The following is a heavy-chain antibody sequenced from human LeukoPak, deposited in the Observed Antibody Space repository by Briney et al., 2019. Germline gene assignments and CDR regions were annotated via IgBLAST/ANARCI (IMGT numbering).Heavy chain of an antibody. Sequence: GGSLRLSCAASGFTFSINDMRWVRQAPGRGLEWVSIISVSGVPTNYADSVKGRFTISRDNSKNTLYLQMNSLRAEDTAVYYCAKGGWLEYWGQGTLVTVSS. D-gene: IGHD6-19*01. V-gene: IGHV3-23*01. CDR1: GFTFSIND. CDR2: ISVSGVPT. J-gene: IGHJ4*02. CDR3: AKGGWLEY.